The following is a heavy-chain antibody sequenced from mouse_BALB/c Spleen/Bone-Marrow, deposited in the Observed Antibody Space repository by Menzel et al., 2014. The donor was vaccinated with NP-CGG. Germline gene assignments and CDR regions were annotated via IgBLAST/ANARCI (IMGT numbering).Heavy chain of an antibody. Sequence: EVKLVESGGGLVQPGGSLKLSCAASGFTFSSYTMSWVRPTPEKRLEWVAYISNGGGSTYYPDTVKGRFTISRDNAKNTLYLQMSSLKSEDTAMYYCARRSAATYYFDYWGQGTTLTVSS. CDR2: ISNGGGST. V-gene: IGHV5-12-2*01. J-gene: IGHJ2*01. CDR3: ARRSAATYYFDY. D-gene: IGHD1-2*01. CDR1: GFTFSSYT.